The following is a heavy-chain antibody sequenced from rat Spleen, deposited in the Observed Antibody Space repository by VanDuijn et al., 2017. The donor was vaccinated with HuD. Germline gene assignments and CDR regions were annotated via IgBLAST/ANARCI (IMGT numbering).Heavy chain of an antibody. D-gene: IGHD3-1*01. CDR1: GFSFSNYC. CDR3: VRQRGPSWFAY. J-gene: IGHJ3*01. Sequence: EVQLVESGGGLVRPGRSMKLSCAASGFSFSNYCMTWVRQAPTKSLDWVASISTGGGNTYYRDSVKGRFTVSRENTERTLYLLVDSLRSEDTAIYYCVRQRGPSWFAYWGQGTLVTVSS. V-gene: IGHV5-25*01. CDR2: ISTGGGNT.